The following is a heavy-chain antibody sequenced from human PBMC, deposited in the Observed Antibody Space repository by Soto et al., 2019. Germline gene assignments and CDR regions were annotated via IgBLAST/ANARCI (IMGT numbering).Heavy chain of an antibody. V-gene: IGHV3-11*06. Sequence: QVQLVESGGCLVKPGGSLRLSCAASGFTFSDYYMSWIRQAPGKGLEWVSYISSSSSYTNYADSVKGRFTISRDNAKNSLYLQMNSLRAEDTAVYYCARVDGCSGGSCYDKWFDPWGQGTLVTVSS. CDR2: ISSSSSYT. CDR1: GFTFSDYY. J-gene: IGHJ5*02. D-gene: IGHD2-15*01. CDR3: ARVDGCSGGSCYDKWFDP.